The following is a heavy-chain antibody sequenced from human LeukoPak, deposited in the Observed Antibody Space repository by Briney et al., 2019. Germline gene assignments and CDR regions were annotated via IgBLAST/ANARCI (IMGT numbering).Heavy chain of an antibody. CDR3: ANVLGYCSSTSCPPGY. V-gene: IGHV3-30*18. J-gene: IGHJ4*02. Sequence: GGSLRLSCAASGFTFSTYGMHWVRQAPGQGLEWVAVIPPGGSPKYYADSVKGRFTISRDNSKNTLFLEMSRLRAKDTAVYYCANVLGYCSSTSCPPGYWGQGTLVTVSS. CDR2: IPPGGSPK. CDR1: GFTFSTYG. D-gene: IGHD2-2*01.